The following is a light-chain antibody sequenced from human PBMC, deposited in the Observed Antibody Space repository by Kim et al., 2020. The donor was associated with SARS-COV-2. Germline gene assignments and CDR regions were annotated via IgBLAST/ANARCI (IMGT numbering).Light chain of an antibody. CDR2: GKN. CDR1: SLRHYY. V-gene: IGLV3-19*01. Sequence: SSELTQDPAVSVALGQTVSITCQGDSLRHYYVSWYQRRPGQAPILVIYGKNNRPSGIPDRLSGSSSGNTASLIITGAQAEDETDYYCQSRDSSGKVVFGGGTKLTVL. J-gene: IGLJ2*01. CDR3: QSRDSSGKVV.